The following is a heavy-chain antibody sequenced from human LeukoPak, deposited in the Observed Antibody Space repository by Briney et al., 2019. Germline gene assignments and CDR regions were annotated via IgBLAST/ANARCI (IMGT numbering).Heavy chain of an antibody. Sequence: SETLSLTCTVSGGSISSYYWSWIRQPPGKGLEWIGYIYTSGSTNYHPSLKSRLTISVDTSKNQFSLKLSSVTAADTAVYYCARHTSALYYYYMDVWGKGTTVTVSS. D-gene: IGHD2-2*02. CDR2: IYTSGST. V-gene: IGHV4-4*09. CDR1: GGSISSYY. J-gene: IGHJ6*03. CDR3: ARHTSALYYYYMDV.